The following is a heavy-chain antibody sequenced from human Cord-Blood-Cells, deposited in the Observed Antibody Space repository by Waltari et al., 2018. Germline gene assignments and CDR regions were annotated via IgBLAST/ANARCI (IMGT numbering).Heavy chain of an antibody. D-gene: IGHD2-21*02. CDR2: IYYSGST. V-gene: IGHV4-39*02. CDR1: GGPIRSSSYY. Sequence: QLQLQESGPGLVKPSETLSLTCTVSGGPIRSSSYYWGRLRHPPGKGLEWIGSIYYSGSTYYNPSLKSRVTISVDTSKNQFSLKLSSVTAADTAVYYCARDGGNSDVGYYFDYWGQGTLVTVSS. CDR3: ARDGGNSDVGYYFDY. J-gene: IGHJ4*02.